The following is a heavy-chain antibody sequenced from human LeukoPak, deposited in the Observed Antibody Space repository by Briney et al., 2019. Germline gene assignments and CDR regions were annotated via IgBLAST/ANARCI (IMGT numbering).Heavy chain of an antibody. J-gene: IGHJ4*02. D-gene: IGHD6-13*01. Sequence: PGGSLRLSCAASGFTFSSYWMSWVRQAPGKGLEWVANIKQDGSEKYYVDSVKGRFTISRDNAKNSLYLQMNSLRAEGTAVYYCARAPYSSSWWGAIDYWGQGTLVTVSS. CDR2: IKQDGSEK. V-gene: IGHV3-7*04. CDR3: ARAPYSSSWWGAIDY. CDR1: GFTFSSYW.